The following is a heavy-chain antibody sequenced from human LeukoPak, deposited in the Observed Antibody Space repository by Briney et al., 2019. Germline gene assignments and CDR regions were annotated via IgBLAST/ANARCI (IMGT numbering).Heavy chain of an antibody. V-gene: IGHV3-33*01. CDR3: ARGDAIPLDY. J-gene: IGHJ4*02. CDR1: GFTFSSYG. Sequence: PGRSLRLSCAASGFTFSSYGMHWVRRAPGKGLEWVAVIWYDGSNKYYADSVKGRFTISRDNSKNTLYLQMNSLRAEDTAVYYCARGDAIPLDYWGQGTLVTVSS. CDR2: IWYDGSNK.